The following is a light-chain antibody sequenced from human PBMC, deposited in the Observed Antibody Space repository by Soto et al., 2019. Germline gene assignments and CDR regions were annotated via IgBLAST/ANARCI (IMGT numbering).Light chain of an antibody. V-gene: IGKV1-5*01. CDR3: QQYNSYSRT. CDR1: QSISSW. Sequence: DIQMTQSPSYVSASVGDRFTVTCRASQSISSWLAWYQQKPGKAPKLLIFDASSLESGVPSRFSGSGSGTEFTLTISSLQPDDFATYYCQQYNSYSRTFGQGTKVDIK. J-gene: IGKJ1*01. CDR2: DAS.